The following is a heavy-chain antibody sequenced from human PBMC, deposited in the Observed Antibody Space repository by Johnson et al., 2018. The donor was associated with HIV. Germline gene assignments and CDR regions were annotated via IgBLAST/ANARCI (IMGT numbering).Heavy chain of an antibody. V-gene: IGHV3-30*14. CDR2: ISYDGSNK. J-gene: IGHJ3*02. Sequence: QVQLVESGGGLVQPGGSLRLSCAASGFTFSSYAMHWVRQAPGKGLEWVAVISYDGSNKDYADSVKGRFTISRDNSKNTLYLQMNSLRAEDTAVYYCARDPAIRWSEWDSSGDYSPDAFDIWGQGTMVTVSS. CDR3: ARDPAIRWSEWDSSGDYSPDAFDI. D-gene: IGHD3-22*01. CDR1: GFTFSSYA.